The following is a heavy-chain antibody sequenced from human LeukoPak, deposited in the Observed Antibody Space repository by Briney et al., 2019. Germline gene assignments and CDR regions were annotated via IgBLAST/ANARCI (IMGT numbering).Heavy chain of an antibody. Sequence: SETLSLTCTVSGDSITSYYWSWVRQSAEKGLEWIGRIYTTGTTNYNPSLKGRVTVSVDTSKNQFFLKLRSVTAADTAVYYCARDVGASNFDSWGQGVQVTVSS. D-gene: IGHD1-26*01. CDR3: ARDVGASNFDS. V-gene: IGHV4-4*07. CDR1: GDSITSYY. J-gene: IGHJ4*02. CDR2: IYTTGTT.